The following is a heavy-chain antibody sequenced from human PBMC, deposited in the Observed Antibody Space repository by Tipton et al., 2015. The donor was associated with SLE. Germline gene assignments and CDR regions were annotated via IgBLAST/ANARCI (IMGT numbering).Heavy chain of an antibody. CDR1: GESFNGYF. J-gene: IGHJ4*02. V-gene: IGHV4-34*01. CDR3: ARRNYDFWSGSFDY. Sequence: GLVKPSQTLSLTCAVYGESFNGYFWTWIRQPPGKGLEWIGDINHSGSANYYPSLQSRVTISVDTSKNQFSLKLSSVTAADTAVYYCARRNYDFWSGSFDYWGQGTLVTVSS. CDR2: INHSGSA. D-gene: IGHD3-3*01.